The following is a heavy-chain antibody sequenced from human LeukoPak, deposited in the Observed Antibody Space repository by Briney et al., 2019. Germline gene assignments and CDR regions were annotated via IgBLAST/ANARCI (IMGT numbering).Heavy chain of an antibody. CDR1: GFTFSNAW. V-gene: IGHV3-15*01. Sequence: PGGSLRLSCAASGFTFSNAWMSWVRQAPGKGLEWVGRIKSKTDGGTTDYAAPVKGRFTISRDDSKNTLYLQMNSLKTEDTAVYYCTTEGIVVVRGDYGDKWGQGTLVTVSS. CDR2: IKSKTDGGTT. D-gene: IGHD2-2*01. J-gene: IGHJ4*02. CDR3: TTEGIVVVRGDYGDK.